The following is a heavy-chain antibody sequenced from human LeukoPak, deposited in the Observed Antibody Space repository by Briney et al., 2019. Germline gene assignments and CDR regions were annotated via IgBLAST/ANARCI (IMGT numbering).Heavy chain of an antibody. Sequence: GGSLRLSCAASGFTFANYAMSWVRQAPGKGLEWVSTLSHSGGDTYYADSVKGRFTISRDNSRNTLYLQMNCLRAEDAAVYYCAKVPYSDYGSGRPPLDAWGQGTTVATSS. D-gene: IGHD3-10*01. V-gene: IGHV3-23*01. J-gene: IGHJ6*02. CDR3: AKVPYSDYGSGRPPLDA. CDR1: GFTFANYA. CDR2: LSHSGGDT.